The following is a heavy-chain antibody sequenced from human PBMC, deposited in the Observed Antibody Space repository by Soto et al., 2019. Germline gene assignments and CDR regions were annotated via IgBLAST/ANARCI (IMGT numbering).Heavy chain of an antibody. D-gene: IGHD3-10*01. Sequence: GGSLRLSCAASGFTFSSYGMHWVRQAPGKGLEWVAVIWYDGSNKYYADSVKGRFTISRDNSKNTLYLQMNSLRAEDTAVYYCARDTLDELLWFGELSSWGQGTLVTVSS. CDR1: GFTFSSYG. CDR2: IWYDGSNK. V-gene: IGHV3-33*01. CDR3: ARDTLDELLWFGELSS. J-gene: IGHJ5*02.